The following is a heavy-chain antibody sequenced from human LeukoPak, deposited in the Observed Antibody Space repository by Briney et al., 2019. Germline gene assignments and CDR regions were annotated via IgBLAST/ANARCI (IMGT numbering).Heavy chain of an antibody. CDR3: ARWAIKKYSSSWYDYYYGMDV. CDR1: GGTFISYA. J-gene: IGHJ6*02. V-gene: IGHV1-2*06. CDR2: INPNSGGT. D-gene: IGHD6-13*01. Sequence: GASVKVSCKASGGTFISYAISWVRQAPGQGLEWMGRINPNSGGTNYAQKFQGRVTMTRDTSISTAYMELSRLRSDDTAVYYCARWAIKKYSSSWYDYYYGMDVWGQGTTVTVSS.